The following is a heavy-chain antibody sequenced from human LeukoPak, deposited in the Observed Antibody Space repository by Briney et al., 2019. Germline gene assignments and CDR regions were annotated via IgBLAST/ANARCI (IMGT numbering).Heavy chain of an antibody. V-gene: IGHV4-59*01. CDR3: AGTPLRYSDWLSSRGGRPRSYWYFDL. CDR2: IYYSGST. Sequence: PSETLSLTCTVSGGSISSYYWSWIRQPPGKGLEWIGYIYYSGSTNYNPSLKSRVTISVDTSKNQFSLKLSSVTAADTAVYYCAGTPLRYSDWLSSRGGRPRSYWYFDLWGRGTLVTVSS. D-gene: IGHD3-9*01. J-gene: IGHJ2*01. CDR1: GGSISSYY.